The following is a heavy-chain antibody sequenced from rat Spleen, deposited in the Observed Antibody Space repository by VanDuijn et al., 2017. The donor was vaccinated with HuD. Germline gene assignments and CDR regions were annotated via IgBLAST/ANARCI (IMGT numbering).Heavy chain of an antibody. J-gene: IGHJ1*01. D-gene: IGHD4-1*01. V-gene: IGHV5-29*01. CDR2: ISYDESST. CDR1: GFTFSDCY. Sequence: EVQLVESDGGLVQPGRSLKLSCAASGFTFSDCYMAWVRQAPTKGLEWVATISYDESSTYYRDSVQGRFTVSRDNTKDTLYLQMDNLRSEETPPYYSPRAAHIRDWTLDFCTPGTLLTVSS. CDR3: PRAAHIRDWTLDF.